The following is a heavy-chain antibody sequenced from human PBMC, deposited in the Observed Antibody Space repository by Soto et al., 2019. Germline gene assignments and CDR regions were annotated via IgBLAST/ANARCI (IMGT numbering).Heavy chain of an antibody. CDR2: IYYSGGT. CDR3: ARMPAAAGMLWIDP. D-gene: IGHD6-13*01. Sequence: PSETLSLTCTVSGGSISSYYWSWIRQPPGKGLEWIGYIYYSGGTNYNPSLKSRVTISVDTSKNQFSLKLSSVTAAAAAVYFCARMPAAAGMLWIDPWGQGTLVTVSS. J-gene: IGHJ5*02. CDR1: GGSISSYY. V-gene: IGHV4-59*01.